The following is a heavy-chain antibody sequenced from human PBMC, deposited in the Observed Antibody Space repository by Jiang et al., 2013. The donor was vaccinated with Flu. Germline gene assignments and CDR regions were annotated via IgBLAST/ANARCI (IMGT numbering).Heavy chain of an antibody. CDR2: IIPVFGTA. V-gene: IGHV1-69*01. CDR3: ASLGKIAAAGSLGWFDP. J-gene: IGHJ5*02. Sequence: KPGSSVKVSCKASGGTFSSYAISWVRQAPGQGLEWMGGIIPVFGTANYAQKFQGRVTITADESTSTAYMELSSLRSEDTAVYYCASLGKIAAAGSLGWFDPWGQGTLVTVSS. D-gene: IGHD6-13*01. CDR1: GGTFSSYA.